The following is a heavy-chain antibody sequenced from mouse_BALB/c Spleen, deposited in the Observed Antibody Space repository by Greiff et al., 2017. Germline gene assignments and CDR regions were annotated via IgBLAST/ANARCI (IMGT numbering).Heavy chain of an antibody. Sequence: VNLVESGPGLVAPSQSLSITCTVSGFSLTSYGVHWVRQPPGKGLEWLGVIWAGGSTNYNSALMSRLSISKDNSKSQVFLKMNSLQTDDTAMYYCARGGGYNAMDYWGQGTSVTVSS. CDR3: ARGGGYNAMDY. CDR1: GFSLTSYG. J-gene: IGHJ4*01. CDR2: IWAGGST. V-gene: IGHV2-9*02.